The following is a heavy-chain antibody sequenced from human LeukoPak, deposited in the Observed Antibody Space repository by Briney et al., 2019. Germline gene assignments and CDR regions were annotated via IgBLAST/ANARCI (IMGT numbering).Heavy chain of an antibody. CDR3: AREGGPYSSTLRGQ. V-gene: IGHV3-53*01. J-gene: IGHJ4*02. Sequence: PGGSLRLSCAVSGFTFSGNYMSWVRQAPGKGLEWVSVMYSTGRTDYADSVKGRFTIFRDNSKNTLYLQMNNLRAEDTAVYYCAREGGPYSSTLRGQWGQGTLVTVSS. D-gene: IGHD2-2*01. CDR2: MYSTGRT. CDR1: GFTFSGNY.